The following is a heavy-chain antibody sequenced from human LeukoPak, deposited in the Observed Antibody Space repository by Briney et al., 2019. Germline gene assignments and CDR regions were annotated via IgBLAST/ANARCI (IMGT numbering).Heavy chain of an antibody. CDR2: IRYDGSNK. Sequence: GGSLRLSCVASGFTFSSYGMHWVRQAPGKGLEWVAFIRYDGSNKYYADSVKGRFTISRDNSKNTLYLQMNSLRAEDTAVYYCAKDGGSRIYYYYYGMDVWGQGTTVTVSS. CDR3: AKDGGSRIYYYYYGMDV. J-gene: IGHJ6*02. V-gene: IGHV3-30*02. CDR1: GFTFSSYG. D-gene: IGHD2-2*01.